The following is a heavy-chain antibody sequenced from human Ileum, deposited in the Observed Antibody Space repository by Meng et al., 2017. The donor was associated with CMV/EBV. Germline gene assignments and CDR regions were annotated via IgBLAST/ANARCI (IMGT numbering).Heavy chain of an antibody. V-gene: IGHV1-18*01. J-gene: IGHJ4*02. CDR3: ARDTSGSYSIRSFDY. CDR2: ISTYNGNT. CDR1: GYTVTSYG. Sequence: SGYTVTSYGMSWVRQAPGQGLEWMGWISTYNGNTKYAQKLQGRVTMTTDTSTSTAYMELRSLRSDDTAVYYCARDTSGSYSIRSFDYWGQGTLVTVSS. D-gene: IGHD1-26*01.